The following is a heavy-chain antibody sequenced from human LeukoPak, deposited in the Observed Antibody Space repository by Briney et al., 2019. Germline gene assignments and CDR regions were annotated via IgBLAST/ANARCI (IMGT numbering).Heavy chain of an antibody. D-gene: IGHD4-17*01. CDR2: IYYSGNT. CDR1: GGSISSRSYY. J-gene: IGHJ2*01. CDR3: ARLVDYGDYRYFDL. V-gene: IGHV4-39*01. Sequence: PSETLSLTCTVSGGSISSRSYYWGWIRQPPGKGLEWIGNIYYSGNTYYNPSLESRLTMSVDTSNNQFSLKLSSVTAADTAVYYCARLVDYGDYRYFDLWGRGTLVTVSS.